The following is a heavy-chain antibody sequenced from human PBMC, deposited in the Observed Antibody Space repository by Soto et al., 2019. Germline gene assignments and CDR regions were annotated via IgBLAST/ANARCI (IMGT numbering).Heavy chain of an antibody. D-gene: IGHD5-12*01. J-gene: IGHJ4*02. CDR3: AKDDVATILFDY. CDR1: GFTFSSYA. V-gene: IGHV3-23*01. Sequence: GGSLRLSCAASGFTFSSYAMSWVRQAPGKGLEWVSAISGSGGSTYYADSVKGRFTISRDNSKDTLYLQMNSLRAEDTAVYYCAKDDVATILFDYWGQGTLVTVSS. CDR2: ISGSGGST.